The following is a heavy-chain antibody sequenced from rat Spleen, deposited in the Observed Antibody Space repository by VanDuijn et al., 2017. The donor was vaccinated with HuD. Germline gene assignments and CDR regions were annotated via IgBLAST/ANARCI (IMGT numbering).Heavy chain of an antibody. CDR2: INKDRRTI. CDR1: GFNFNDYW. V-gene: IGHV4-2*01. Sequence: EVKLVESGGGLVQPGRSLKLSCAASGFNFNDYWMGWVRQAPGKGLEWIGEINKDRRTIKYNPSLKAKFTISRDNAQNTLYLQMSNLESEDAAIYYCARERFGVEGWGQGVMVTVSS. J-gene: IGHJ2*01. D-gene: IGHD4-3*01. CDR3: ARERFGVEG.